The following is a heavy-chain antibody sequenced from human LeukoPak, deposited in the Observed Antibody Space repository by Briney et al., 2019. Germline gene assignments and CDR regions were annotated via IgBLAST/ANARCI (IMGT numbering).Heavy chain of an antibody. J-gene: IGHJ4*02. CDR1: GGSISSSSYY. D-gene: IGHD6-13*01. CDR2: IYYSGST. CDR3: ARAVAAAGTGFDY. Sequence: SETLSLTCTVSGGSISSSSYYWGWIRQPPGKGLEWIGSIYYSGSTYYNPSLKSRVTISVDTSKNQSSLKLSSVTAADTAVYYCARAVAAAGTGFDYWGQGTLVTVSS. V-gene: IGHV4-39*07.